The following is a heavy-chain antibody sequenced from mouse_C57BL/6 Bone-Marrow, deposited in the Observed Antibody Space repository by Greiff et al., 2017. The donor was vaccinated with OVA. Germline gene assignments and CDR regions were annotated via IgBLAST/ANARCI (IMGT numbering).Heavy chain of an antibody. CDR2: IDPENGDT. V-gene: IGHV14-4*01. CDR1: GFNIKDDY. D-gene: IGHD1-1*01. J-gene: IGHJ4*01. CDR3: TTWGYGSTHYYAMDY. Sequence: EVKLQESGAELVRPGTSVKLSCTASGFNIKDDYMHWVKQRPEQGLEWIGWIDPENGDTEYASKFQGKATITADTSSNTAYLQLSSLTSEDTAVYYCTTWGYGSTHYYAMDYWGQGTSVTVSS.